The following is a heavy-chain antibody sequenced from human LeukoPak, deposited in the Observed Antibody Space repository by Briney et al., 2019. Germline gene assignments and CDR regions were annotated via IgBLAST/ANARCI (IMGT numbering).Heavy chain of an antibody. Sequence: SQTLSLTCTVSGDSISSGGYYWTWIRQPAGKGLEWIGRMYTTGNTDYNPSLKSRATISVDTSKNQFSLKLSSVSAADTAVYYCARDRGISVARGVPSWFDPWGQGTLVTVSS. CDR1: GDSISSGGYY. D-gene: IGHD3-10*01. CDR2: MYTTGNT. J-gene: IGHJ5*02. CDR3: ARDRGISVARGVPSWFDP. V-gene: IGHV4-61*02.